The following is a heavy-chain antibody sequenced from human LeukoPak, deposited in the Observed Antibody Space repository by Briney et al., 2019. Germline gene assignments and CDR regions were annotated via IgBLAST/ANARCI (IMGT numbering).Heavy chain of an antibody. CDR3: ARGGGMRSWYDFDY. D-gene: IGHD6-13*01. V-gene: IGHV3-11*04. CDR2: ISSRGDSI. CDR1: GFTFSDYY. Sequence: GGSLRLSCAASGFTFSDYYMSWIRQAPGKGLEWVSDISSRGDSIYYADSVKGRFTISRDNAKNSVYLQMNSLRAEDTAVYYCARGGGMRSWYDFDYWGQGTLVTVSS. J-gene: IGHJ4*02.